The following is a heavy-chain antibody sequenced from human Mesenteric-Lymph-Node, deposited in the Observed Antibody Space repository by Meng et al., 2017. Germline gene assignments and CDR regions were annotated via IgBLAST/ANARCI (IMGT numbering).Heavy chain of an antibody. V-gene: IGHV4-31*03. CDR2: IYYSGST. Sequence: GQLQESGPGLVKPSQTLSLTCTVSGGSISSGNHYWSWIRQHPGKGLEYIGYIYYSGSTYYNPSLKSRVIISVDTSKNQFSLRLNSVTAADTAVYYCVSLYGDSSVWYLDLWGRGTLVTVSS. CDR1: GGSISSGNHY. D-gene: IGHD4-17*01. J-gene: IGHJ2*01. CDR3: VSLYGDSSVWYLDL.